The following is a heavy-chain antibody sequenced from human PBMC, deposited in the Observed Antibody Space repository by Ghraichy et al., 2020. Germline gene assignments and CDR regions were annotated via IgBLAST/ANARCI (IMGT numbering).Heavy chain of an antibody. Sequence: LRLSCAISGDSVSSNSAVWNWIRQSPSRGLEWLGRTYYRSKWYNDYAVSVKSRITINPDTSKNQFSLQLNSVTPEDTAVYYCARGVVMAAATGSNWFDPWGQGTLVTVSS. D-gene: IGHD2-15*01. CDR3: ARGVVMAAATGSNWFDP. J-gene: IGHJ5*02. V-gene: IGHV6-1*01. CDR2: TYYRSKWYN. CDR1: GDSVSSNSAV.